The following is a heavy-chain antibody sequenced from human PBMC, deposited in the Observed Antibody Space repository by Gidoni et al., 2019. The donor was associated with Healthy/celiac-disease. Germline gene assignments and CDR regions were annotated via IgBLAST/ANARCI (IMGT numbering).Heavy chain of an antibody. Sequence: QVQLQQWGARLLKPSATLSLTCAVYGGSFSGYYWSWIRQPPGKGLEWIGEINHSGSTNYNPSLKSRVTISVDTSKNQFSLKLSSVTAADTAVYYCAWSSSWYPKYYFDYWGQGTLVTVSS. D-gene: IGHD6-13*01. J-gene: IGHJ4*02. CDR1: GGSFSGYY. V-gene: IGHV4-34*01. CDR3: AWSSSWYPKYYFDY. CDR2: INHSGST.